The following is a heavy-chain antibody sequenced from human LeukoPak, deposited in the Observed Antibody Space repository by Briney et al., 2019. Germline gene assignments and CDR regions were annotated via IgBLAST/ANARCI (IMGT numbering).Heavy chain of an antibody. V-gene: IGHV5-51*01. CDR3: ARQNWGVDY. CDR1: GYSFSSYW. CDR2: IYPGDSAT. J-gene: IGHJ4*02. D-gene: IGHD7-27*01. Sequence: GESLKIPCKGSGYSFSSYWIAWVRQMPGKGLEWMGIIYPGDSATKYSPSFQGQVTVSADKSISTAYLQWSSLKASDTAMYYCARQNWGVDYWGQGTLVNVSS.